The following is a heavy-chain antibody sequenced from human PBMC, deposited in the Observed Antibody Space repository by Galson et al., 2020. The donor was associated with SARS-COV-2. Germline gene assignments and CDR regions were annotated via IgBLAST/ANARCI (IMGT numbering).Heavy chain of an antibody. J-gene: IGHJ3*01. CDR2: IYWNDDK. D-gene: IGHD2-15*01. V-gene: IGHV2-5*01. Sequence: NKSGPTLVKPTQTLTLTCTFSGFSLSTRGVGVGWIRQPPGEALEWLALIYWNDDKRYSPSLRSRLTITKDTSKNQVVLTLTNMDPVDTATYYCAHRFSDEYSFGYDAFDLWGLGTVVTVSS. CDR3: AHRFSDEYSFGYDAFDL. CDR1: GFSLSTRGVG.